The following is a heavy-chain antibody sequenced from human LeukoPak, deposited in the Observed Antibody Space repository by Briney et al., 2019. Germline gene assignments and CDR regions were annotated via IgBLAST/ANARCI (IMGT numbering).Heavy chain of an antibody. CDR3: ARYRGWVGESHFDY. D-gene: IGHD3-16*01. CDR2: IYHSGST. Sequence: SETLSLTCTVSGYSISSGYYWGWIRQPPGKGLEWIGSIYHSGSTYYNPSLKSRVTISVDTSKNQFSLKLSSVTAADTAVYYCARYRGWVGESHFDYWGQGTLVTVSS. V-gene: IGHV4-38-2*02. J-gene: IGHJ4*02. CDR1: GYSISSGYY.